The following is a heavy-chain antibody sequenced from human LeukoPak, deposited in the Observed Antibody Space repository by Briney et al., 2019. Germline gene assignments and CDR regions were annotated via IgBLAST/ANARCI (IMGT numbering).Heavy chain of an antibody. CDR1: GGSFSGYY. D-gene: IGHD1-1*01. Sequence: SETLSLTCAVYGGSFSGYYWSWIRQPPGKGLEWIGEINHSGSTNYNPSLKSRVTISVDTSKNQFSLKLSSVTAADTAVYYCARGLNWNDGFPFDYWGQGTLVTVSS. J-gene: IGHJ4*02. V-gene: IGHV4-34*01. CDR2: INHSGST. CDR3: ARGLNWNDGFPFDY.